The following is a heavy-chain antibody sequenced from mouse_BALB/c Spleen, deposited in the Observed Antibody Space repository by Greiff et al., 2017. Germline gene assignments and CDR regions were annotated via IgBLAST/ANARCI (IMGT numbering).Heavy chain of an antibody. D-gene: IGHD4-1*01. Sequence: QVQLQQSGAELVRPGTSVKVSCKASGYAFTNYLIEWVKQRPGQGLEWIGVINPGSGGTNYNEKFKGKATLTADKSSSTAYMQLSSLTSDDSAVYFCARSGSYFDVWGAGTTVTVSS. CDR1: GYAFTNYL. J-gene: IGHJ1*01. CDR3: ARSGSYFDV. V-gene: IGHV1-54*01. CDR2: INPGSGGT.